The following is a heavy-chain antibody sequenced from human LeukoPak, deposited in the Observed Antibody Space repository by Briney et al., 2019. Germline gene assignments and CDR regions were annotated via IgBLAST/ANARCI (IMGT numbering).Heavy chain of an antibody. V-gene: IGHV4-39*07. CDR2: IYNSGST. Sequence: SETLSLTCTVSGGSISSSTYYWGWIRQPPGKGLEWIGSIYNSGSTYYTPSLKSRVTISVDTSKNQFSLKLSSVTAADTAVYYCARGPRWLQDYFNYWGQGTLVTVSS. CDR1: GGSISSSTYY. J-gene: IGHJ4*02. D-gene: IGHD5-24*01. CDR3: ARGPRWLQDYFNY.